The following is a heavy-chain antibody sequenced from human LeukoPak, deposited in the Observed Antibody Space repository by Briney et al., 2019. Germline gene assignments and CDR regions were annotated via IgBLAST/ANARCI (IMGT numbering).Heavy chain of an antibody. Sequence: SETLSLTCTVSGGSISSSSYYWGWIRQPPGKGLEWIGSIYYSGSTYYNPSLKSRVTISVGTSKNQFSLQLNSVTPEDTAVYYCAREKEVTGDINYYYYMDVWGKGTTVTVSS. V-gene: IGHV4-39*07. J-gene: IGHJ6*03. CDR2: IYYSGST. CDR3: AREKEVTGDINYYYYMDV. CDR1: GGSISSSSYY. D-gene: IGHD7-27*01.